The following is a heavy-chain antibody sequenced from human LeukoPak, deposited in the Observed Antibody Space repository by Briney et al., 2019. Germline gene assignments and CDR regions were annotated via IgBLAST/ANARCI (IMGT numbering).Heavy chain of an antibody. CDR1: GXXXSSYS. D-gene: IGHD3-3*01. Sequence: LSCAXXGXXXSSYSMNWVRQAPGKGLEWVSYISSSSSTIYYADSVKGRFTISRENAKNSLYLQMNSLRAEDTAVYYCARDLEWLTCFDYWGQGTLVTVSS. CDR2: ISSSSSTI. V-gene: IGHV3-48*01. CDR3: ARDLEWLTCFDY. J-gene: IGHJ4*02.